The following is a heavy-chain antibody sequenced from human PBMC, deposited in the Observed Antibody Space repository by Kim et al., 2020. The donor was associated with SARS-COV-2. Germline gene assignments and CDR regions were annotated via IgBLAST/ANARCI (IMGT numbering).Heavy chain of an antibody. CDR2: IYYSGST. D-gene: IGHD6-6*01. V-gene: IGHV4-31*03. J-gene: IGHJ3*02. Sequence: SETLSLTCTVSGGSISSGGYYWSWIRQHPGKGLEWIGYIYYSGSTYYNPSLKSRVTISVDTSKNQFSLKLSSVTAADTAVYYCAREYSSSRHAFDIWGQGTMVTLSS. CDR3: AREYSSSRHAFDI. CDR1: GGSISSGGYY.